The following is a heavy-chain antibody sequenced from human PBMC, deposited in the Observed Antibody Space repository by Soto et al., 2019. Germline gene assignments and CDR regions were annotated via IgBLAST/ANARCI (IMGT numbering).Heavy chain of an antibody. CDR3: AREGVVPYYYYGMDV. Sequence: ASVKVSCKVSGYTLTELSMHWVRQAPGQGPEWMGWISSYNGDTNYAQTFQGRVTMTTDTSTSTAYMELRSLRSDDTAVYYCAREGVVPYYYYGMDVWGQGTPVTVSS. J-gene: IGHJ6*02. CDR1: GYTLTELS. CDR2: ISSYNGDT. D-gene: IGHD2-15*01. V-gene: IGHV1-18*01.